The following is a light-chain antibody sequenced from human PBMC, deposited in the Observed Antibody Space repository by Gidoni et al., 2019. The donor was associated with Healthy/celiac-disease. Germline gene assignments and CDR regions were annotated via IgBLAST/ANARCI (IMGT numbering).Light chain of an antibody. CDR2: KAS. Sequence: DIQMTKSPSTLSASVGDRVTITCRASQSISSWLAWYQQKPGKAPKLLIYKASSLESGVPSRFSGSGSGTEFTLTISSLQPDDFATYYCQQYNSQWTFGQGTKVEIK. V-gene: IGKV1-5*03. J-gene: IGKJ1*01. CDR3: QQYNSQWT. CDR1: QSISSW.